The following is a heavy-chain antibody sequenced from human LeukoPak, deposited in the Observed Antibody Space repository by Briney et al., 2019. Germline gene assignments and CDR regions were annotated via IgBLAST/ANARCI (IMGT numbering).Heavy chain of an antibody. D-gene: IGHD6-13*01. CDR3: AKTRPLDSSSWSHGDY. J-gene: IGHJ4*02. CDR2: ISGSGDST. CDR1: GFTFSSSA. V-gene: IGHV3-23*01. Sequence: GGSLRLSCAASGFTFSSSAMSWVRQAPGKGLEWVSAISGSGDSTYYGDSVKGRFTISRDNSKNTLYLQMNSLRAEDTAVYYCAKTRPLDSSSWSHGDYWGQGTLVTVSS.